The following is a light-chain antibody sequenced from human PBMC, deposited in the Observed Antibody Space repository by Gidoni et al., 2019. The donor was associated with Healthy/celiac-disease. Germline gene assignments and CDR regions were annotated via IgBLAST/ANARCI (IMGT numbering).Light chain of an antibody. V-gene: IGKV1-39*01. CDR1: QSISSY. J-gene: IGKJ3*01. CDR2: AAS. CDR3: QQGYSTPPLFT. Sequence: DIQMTQPPSSLSASVGDRVTITCRASQSISSYLNWYQQKPGKAPKLLIYAASSLQSGIPSRFSGSGSGTDFTLTISSLQPEDFATYYCQQGYSTPPLFTFGPGTKVDIK.